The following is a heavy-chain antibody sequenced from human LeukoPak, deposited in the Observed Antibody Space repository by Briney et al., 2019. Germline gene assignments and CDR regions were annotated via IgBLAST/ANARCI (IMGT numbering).Heavy chain of an antibody. CDR2: INHSGST. V-gene: IGHV4-34*01. CDR1: GGSFSGYY. D-gene: IGHD2-2*01. J-gene: IGHJ4*02. CDR3: ARGPRLNCSSTSCYRALAGGEFDY. Sequence: SETLSLTCAVYGGSFSGYYWSWIRQPPGKGLEWIGEINHSGSTNYNPSLKSRVTISVDTSKNQFSLKLSSVTAADTAVYYCARGPRLNCSSTSCYRALAGGEFDYWGQGTLVTVSS.